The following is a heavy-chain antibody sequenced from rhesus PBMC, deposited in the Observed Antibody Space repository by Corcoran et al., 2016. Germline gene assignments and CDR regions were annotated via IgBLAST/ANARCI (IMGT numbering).Heavy chain of an antibody. CDR3: VRSWEYFEF. V-gene: IGHV4-122*02. D-gene: IGHD6-13*01. CDR2: ITYSGST. CDR1: GGSISSGYYY. Sequence: QVQLQESGPGLVKPSETLSLTCVVSGGSISSGYYYWSWIRQPPGKGLEWIGYITYSGSTSYNPSLKSGVTISRDTAKNQFSLKLSSVTAADTAVYYCVRSWEYFEFWGQGALVTVSS. J-gene: IGHJ1*01.